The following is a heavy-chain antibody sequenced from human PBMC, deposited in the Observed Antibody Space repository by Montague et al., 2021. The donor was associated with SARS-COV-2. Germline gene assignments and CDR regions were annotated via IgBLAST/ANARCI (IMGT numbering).Heavy chain of an antibody. CDR2: IYQTGNA. D-gene: IGHD2-8*02. J-gene: IGHJ6*02. CDR1: GGSISSCDYS. V-gene: IGHV4-39*02. CDR3: ATWSRMYGFDF. Sequence: SETLSLTCAVSGGSISSCDYSWGWIRQSPGMGLEWIGNIYQTGNAYYNPSLKSRVTISIDTSNNHFSLKLRSVTAADTAVYYCATWSRMYGFDFWGQGTTVTVSS.